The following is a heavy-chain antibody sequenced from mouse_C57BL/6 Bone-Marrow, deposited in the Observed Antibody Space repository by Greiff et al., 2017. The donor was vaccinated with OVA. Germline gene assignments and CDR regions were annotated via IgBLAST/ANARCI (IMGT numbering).Heavy chain of an antibody. CDR3: ARSDYTYSMDY. CDR1: GYTFTSYW. V-gene: IGHV1-7*01. D-gene: IGHD2-12*01. CDR2: INPSSGYT. J-gene: IGHJ4*01. Sequence: QVQLKESGAELAKPGASVKLSCKASGYTFTSYWMHWVKQRPGQGLEWIGYINPSSGYTKYNQKFKDKATLTADKSSSTAYMQLSSLTYEDSAVYSCARSDYTYSMDYWGQGTSVTVSS.